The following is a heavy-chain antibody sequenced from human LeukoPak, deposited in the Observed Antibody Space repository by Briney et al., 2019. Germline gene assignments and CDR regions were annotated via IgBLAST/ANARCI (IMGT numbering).Heavy chain of an antibody. CDR2: INPNSGGT. CDR3: ARGPGYYGSGRGAFDI. D-gene: IGHD3-10*01. J-gene: IGHJ3*02. Sequence: GASVKVSCKASGYTFTSYYMHWVRQAPGQGLEWMGWINPNSGGTNYAQKFQGRVTMTRDASISTAYMELSRLRSDDTAVYFCARGPGYYGSGRGAFDIWGPGTMVTVSS. CDR1: GYTFTSYY. V-gene: IGHV1-2*02.